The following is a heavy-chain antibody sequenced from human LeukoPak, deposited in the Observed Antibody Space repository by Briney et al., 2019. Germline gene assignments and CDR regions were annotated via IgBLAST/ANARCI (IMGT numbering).Heavy chain of an antibody. V-gene: IGHV3-23*01. J-gene: IGHJ5*01. CDR3: AKDGGIYDFPFDS. CDR2: ITGSGTST. Sequence: GSLRLSCAAPGFSFDNRAMSWLRQAPGKGLEWVSTITGSGTSTYYADSVKGRFTISRDISRKTVYLQMNSLRVEDTAVYYCAKDGGIYDFPFDSWGQGTLVTVSS. D-gene: IGHD3-3*01. CDR1: GFSFDNRA.